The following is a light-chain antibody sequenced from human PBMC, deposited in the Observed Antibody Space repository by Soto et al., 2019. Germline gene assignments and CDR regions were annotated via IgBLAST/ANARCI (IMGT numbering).Light chain of an antibody. V-gene: IGKV3-20*01. CDR3: QQYGASPFT. CDR1: RHVYINA. CDR2: GAS. J-gene: IGKJ3*01. Sequence: VVLTQSPATLSLSPGETATLSCRASRHVYINALAWYQQKPGRTPTLLIHGASTRATDIPDRFSATGSGTDFSLTISSVEPEDSAVYYCQQYGASPFTFGPGTRVEI.